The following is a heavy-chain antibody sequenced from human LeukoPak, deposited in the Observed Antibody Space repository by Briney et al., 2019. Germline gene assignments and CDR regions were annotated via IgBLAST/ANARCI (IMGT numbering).Heavy chain of an antibody. V-gene: IGHV5-51*01. D-gene: IGHD3-10*01. CDR2: IYPGDSDT. CDR3: ARHNEYYYGSGRSNWFDP. CDR1: GYSFTSYW. Sequence: LGESLKISCKGSGYSFTSYWIGWVRQMPGKGLEWMGIIYPGDSDTSYSPSFQGQVTISADKSISTAYLQWSSLKASDTAMYYCARHNEYYYGSGRSNWFDPWGQGTLVTVSS. J-gene: IGHJ5*02.